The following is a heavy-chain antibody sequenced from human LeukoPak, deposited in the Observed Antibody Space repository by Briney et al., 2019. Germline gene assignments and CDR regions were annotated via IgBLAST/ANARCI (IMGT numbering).Heavy chain of an antibody. J-gene: IGHJ4*02. Sequence: SETLSLSCNVSDGPFTDYYWTWIRQPPGKGLEWIGHLYYGGSTLYTPSLKSRVTISVDTSKSQFSLNLRSVTAADTAIYYCARAEANTSGYYLIRYWGQGTLVTVSS. CDR2: LYYGGST. D-gene: IGHD3-22*01. CDR3: ARAEANTSGYYLIRY. V-gene: IGHV4-59*01. CDR1: DGPFTDYY.